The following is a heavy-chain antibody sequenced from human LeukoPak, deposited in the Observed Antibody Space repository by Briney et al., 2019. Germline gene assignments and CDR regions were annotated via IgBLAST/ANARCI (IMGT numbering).Heavy chain of an antibody. CDR1: GFTFSTYC. J-gene: IGHJ6*03. D-gene: IGHD3-3*01. CDR3: AREAYDDFWSGSWRYYYYMDV. Sequence: PGGSLRLSCAASGFTFSTYCMSWVRQAPGKGLGWVANIKQDGSEKYYVDSVKGRFIISRDNVKNSMYLQMNSLRAEDKAVYYCAREAYDDFWSGSWRYYYYMDVWGKGTTVTVSS. CDR2: IKQDGSEK. V-gene: IGHV3-7*01.